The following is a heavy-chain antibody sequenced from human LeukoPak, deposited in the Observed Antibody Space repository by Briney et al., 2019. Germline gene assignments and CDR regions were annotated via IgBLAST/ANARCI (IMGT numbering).Heavy chain of an antibody. CDR3: GREHRFCSRGNCNSPVDY. CDR1: GFTFRDRW. Sequence: KPGGSLRLSCGASGFTFRDRWMSWVRQAPGKGLEWVGRIKSNLKGATTDYTTPVKGRFSISRDDSTNTLYLQLNSLKTEDTAVYYCGREHRFCSRGNCNSPVDYWGQGTLVTVSS. V-gene: IGHV3-15*01. J-gene: IGHJ4*02. D-gene: IGHD2-15*01. CDR2: IKSNLKGATT.